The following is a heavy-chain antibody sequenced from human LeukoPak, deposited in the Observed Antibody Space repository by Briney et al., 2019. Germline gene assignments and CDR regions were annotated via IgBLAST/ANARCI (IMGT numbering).Heavy chain of an antibody. J-gene: IGHJ4*02. V-gene: IGHV4-59*08. D-gene: IGHD3-10*01. Sequence: TSETLSLTCIVSGGSISSNYWSWIRQPPGKGLEWIGYISYSGSTNYKPSLKSRVTISVDTSKNQFSLRLRSVSAADTSVYFCARQPTVRRGALASNFDYWGQGMLVTVSS. CDR1: GGSISSNY. CDR3: ARQPTVRRGALASNFDY. CDR2: ISYSGST.